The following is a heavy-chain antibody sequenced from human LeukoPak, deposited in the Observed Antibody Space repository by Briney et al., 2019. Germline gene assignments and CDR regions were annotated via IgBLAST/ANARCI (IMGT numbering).Heavy chain of an antibody. J-gene: IGHJ4*02. CDR3: ARLRCDVTSCFGEYYFDH. D-gene: IGHD2-2*01. Sequence: GGSLRLSCAASGFTFSAFPLEWVRQAPGKGLEWVSSVNGDSSYIYYADSVKGRFTIARDNARNSLHLQMNSLRAEDTAVYYCARLRCDVTSCFGEYYFDHWGQGTLVTVSS. V-gene: IGHV3-21*01. CDR1: GFTFSAFP. CDR2: VNGDSSYI.